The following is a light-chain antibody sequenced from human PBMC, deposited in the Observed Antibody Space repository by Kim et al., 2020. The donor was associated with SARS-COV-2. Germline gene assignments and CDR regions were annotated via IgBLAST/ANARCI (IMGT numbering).Light chain of an antibody. V-gene: IGLV1-44*01. CDR1: SSNIGSND. Sequence: QSVLTQPPSASGTPGKRVTISCSGSSSNIGSNDVVWNQQLPGAAPNLLIYSNNQRTSGIPDRFSGSRSGTSASLAISGLQSGDEADYYCAVWDDSLKQGVFGGGTQLTVL. CDR3: AVWDDSLKQGV. J-gene: IGLJ3*02. CDR2: SNN.